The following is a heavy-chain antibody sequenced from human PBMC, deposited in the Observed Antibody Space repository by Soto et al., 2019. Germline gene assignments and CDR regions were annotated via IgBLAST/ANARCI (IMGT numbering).Heavy chain of an antibody. CDR3: ARGGPTGREYYFDY. V-gene: IGHV4-34*01. J-gene: IGHJ4*02. CDR2: INHSGST. Sequence: SETLSLPPGVYGGSLSGCYWSGIRQPPGKGLEWIGEINHSGSTNYNPSLKSRVTISVDTSKNQFSLKLSSVTAADTAVYYCARGGPTGREYYFDYWGQGTLVTVSS. CDR1: GGSLSGCY. D-gene: IGHD2-15*01.